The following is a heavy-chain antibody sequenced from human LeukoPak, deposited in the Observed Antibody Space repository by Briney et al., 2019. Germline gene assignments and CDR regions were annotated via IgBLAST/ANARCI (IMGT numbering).Heavy chain of an antibody. J-gene: IGHJ4*02. CDR1: GGSISSYY. Sequence: SETLSLTCTVSGGSISSYYWSWIRQPPGKGLEWIGYTYTSGSTNYNPSLKSRVTISVDTSKNQFSLKLSSVTAADTAVYYCASSIRGDYFDYWGQGALVTVSS. D-gene: IGHD3-3*02. V-gene: IGHV4-4*09. CDR3: ASSIRGDYFDY. CDR2: TYTSGST.